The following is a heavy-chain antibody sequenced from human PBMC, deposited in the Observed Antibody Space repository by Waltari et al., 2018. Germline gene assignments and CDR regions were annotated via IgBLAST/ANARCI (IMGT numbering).Heavy chain of an antibody. CDR3: VRAKGQQRTNYFDY. J-gene: IGHJ4*02. V-gene: IGHV3-7*01. D-gene: IGHD6-13*01. CDR2: IKQDGSEK. CDR1: GFTFSNYW. Sequence: EVQLVESGGGLVQPGGPLRLSCAASGFTFSNYWMSWVRQAPGRGLEWVANIKQDGSEKYYVDSVKDRFTISRDNAKNSLYVQMNTLRAEDTAIYYCVRAKGQQRTNYFDYWGQGTLVTVSS.